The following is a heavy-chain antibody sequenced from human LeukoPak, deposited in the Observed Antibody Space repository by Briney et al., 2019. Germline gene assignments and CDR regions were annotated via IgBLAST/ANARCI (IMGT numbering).Heavy chain of an antibody. CDR2: IWYDGSNK. CDR3: ARDSGLAVAGLLDY. CDR1: GFTFSSYA. J-gene: IGHJ4*02. Sequence: GGSLRLSCSASGFTFSSYAMHWVRQAPGKGLEWVAVIWYDGSNKYYADSVKGRFTISRDNSKNTLYLQMNSLRAEDTAVYYCARDSGLAVAGLLDYWGQGTLVTVSS. V-gene: IGHV3-33*08. D-gene: IGHD6-19*01.